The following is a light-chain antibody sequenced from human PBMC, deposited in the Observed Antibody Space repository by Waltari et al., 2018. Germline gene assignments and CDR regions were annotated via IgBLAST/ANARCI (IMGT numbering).Light chain of an antibody. CDR2: GND. J-gene: IGLJ3*02. CDR1: NYNIGAVYG. CDR3: QSYDTSQSVV. Sequence: QSVLKQPPSVSGAPGQRVTISCSGDNYNIGAVYGVQWYRQLPGTAPKLLIHGNDNRPSGVPERISGSKSGTSASLAITGLQADDEADYYCQSYDTSQSVVFGGGTKLTVL. V-gene: IGLV1-40*01.